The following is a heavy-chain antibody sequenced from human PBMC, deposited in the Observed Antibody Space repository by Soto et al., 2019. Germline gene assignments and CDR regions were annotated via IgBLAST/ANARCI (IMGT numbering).Heavy chain of an antibody. CDR1: GFTFDDYA. CDR3: SKGAMIVVVSAEFDY. D-gene: IGHD3-22*01. Sequence: EVQLVESGGGLVQPGRSLRLSCAASGFTFDDYAMHWVRQAPGKGLEWVSGISWNSGSIGYADSVKGRFTISRDNAKNSLYLQMNSLRAEDTALYYCSKGAMIVVVSAEFDYWGQGTLVTVSS. V-gene: IGHV3-9*01. CDR2: ISWNSGSI. J-gene: IGHJ4*02.